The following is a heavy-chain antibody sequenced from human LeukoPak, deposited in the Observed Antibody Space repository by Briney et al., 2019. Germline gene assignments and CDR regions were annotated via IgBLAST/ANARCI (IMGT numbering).Heavy chain of an antibody. CDR1: GFTFSSYA. D-gene: IGHD1-7*01. CDR3: AREVNNWNYALLDY. CDR2: ISYDGSNK. J-gene: IGHJ4*02. V-gene: IGHV3-30-3*01. Sequence: GGSLRLSCAASGFTFSSYAMHWVRQAPGKGLEWVAVISYDGSNKYYADSVKGRFTISRDNSKNTLYLQVNSLRAEDTAVYYCAREVNNWNYALLDYWGQGTLVTVSS.